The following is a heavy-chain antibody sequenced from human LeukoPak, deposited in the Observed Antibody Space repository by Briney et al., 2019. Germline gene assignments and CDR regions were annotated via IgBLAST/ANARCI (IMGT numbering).Heavy chain of an antibody. CDR2: ISGSGGST. CDR1: GGSISSSSYY. Sequence: ETLSLTCTVSGGSISSSSYYWGWIRQPPGKGLEWVTAISGSGGSTYYADSVKGRFTISRDNSKNTLYLQMNSLRAEDTAVYYCAKGPWAAAGLDYWGQGTLVTVSS. D-gene: IGHD6-13*01. J-gene: IGHJ4*02. CDR3: AKGPWAAAGLDY. V-gene: IGHV3-23*01.